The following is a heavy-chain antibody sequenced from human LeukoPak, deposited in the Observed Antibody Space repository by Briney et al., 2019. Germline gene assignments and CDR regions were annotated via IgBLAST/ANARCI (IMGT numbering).Heavy chain of an antibody. D-gene: IGHD6-19*01. Sequence: GGSLRLSCAASGLTFNTYWMNWVRQAPGKGPEWMANIKKDGSETKYVESVKGRFTISRDNAKNSVYLEMNSLRVEDTAVYYCVGGVGWLSDYWGHGTLVTVSS. CDR2: IKKDGSET. V-gene: IGHV3-7*04. J-gene: IGHJ4*01. CDR3: VGGVGWLSDY. CDR1: GLTFNTYW.